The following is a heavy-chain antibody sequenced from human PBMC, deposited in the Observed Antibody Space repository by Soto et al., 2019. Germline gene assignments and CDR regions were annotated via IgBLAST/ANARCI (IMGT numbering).Heavy chain of an antibody. J-gene: IGHJ3*01. Sequence: QVQLQESGPGLVKPSQTLSLACTVSGGSVGSGEYYYSWIRQPPGKGLDWIGYIYDSGITNYTPSLKGRVTMSLDRSNNQVSLKLSSVTAADTAVYFCARDVAHGYTENVWGQGTMVTVSS. CDR3: ARDVAHGYTENV. D-gene: IGHD5-18*01. V-gene: IGHV4-30-4*01. CDR2: IYDSGIT. CDR1: GGSVGSGEYY.